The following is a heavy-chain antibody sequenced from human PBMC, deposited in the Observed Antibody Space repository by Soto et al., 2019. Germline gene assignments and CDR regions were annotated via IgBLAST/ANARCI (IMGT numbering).Heavy chain of an antibody. CDR1: GFTFNSYA. V-gene: IGHV3-23*01. CDR3: ARGDRGGSGSPASYYYSGLDV. J-gene: IGHJ6*02. CDR2: VSAGGDMT. D-gene: IGHD3-10*01. Sequence: DVQVLESGGDLVQPGGSLRLSCEASGFTFNSYAMSWVRQAPGKGLEWVSSVSAGGDMTYYSDSVKGRFTISRDNSNNALFLQMNSLRIEDTALYYCARGDRGGSGSPASYYYSGLDVWGQGTTVTVS.